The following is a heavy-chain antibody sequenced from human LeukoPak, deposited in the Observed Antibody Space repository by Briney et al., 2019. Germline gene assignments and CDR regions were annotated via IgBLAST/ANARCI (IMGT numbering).Heavy chain of an antibody. D-gene: IGHD4-23*01. J-gene: IGHJ4*02. CDR1: GFTFEDYA. CDR3: NRGGSDGGRPFDS. Sequence: PGRSLRLSCSASGFTFEDYAMSWVRQAPGKGLEWIGFIRSKGCGGATENAPSVTARFTISRDASPFIVYLQLNSLRSDDTAVYYCNRGGSDGGRPFDSWGQGTLVTVSS. V-gene: IGHV3-49*04. CDR2: IRSKGCGGAT.